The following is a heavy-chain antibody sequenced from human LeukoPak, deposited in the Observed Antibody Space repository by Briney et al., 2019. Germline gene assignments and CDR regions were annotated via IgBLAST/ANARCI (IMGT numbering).Heavy chain of an antibody. Sequence: GGSLRLSCAASGFSFSSYGMLWVRPAPGKGLEWVAVIWYDGSNKYYADSVKGRFTISRDNSKNTLYLQMNSLRVEDTAVYYCARGGPEWPLDYWGQGTLVTVSS. CDR1: GFSFSSYG. V-gene: IGHV3-33*01. J-gene: IGHJ4*02. CDR2: IWYDGSNK. D-gene: IGHD3-3*01. CDR3: ARGGPEWPLDY.